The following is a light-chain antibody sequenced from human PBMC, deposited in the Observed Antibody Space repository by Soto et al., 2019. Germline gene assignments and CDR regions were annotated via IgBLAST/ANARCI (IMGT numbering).Light chain of an antibody. CDR2: DAS. V-gene: IGKV3-11*01. Sequence: EIVMTQSPATLSVSPGERATLSCRASQNVSSNLAWYQQKPGQAPRLLIYDASNRATGIPARFSGSGSGTDFTLTISSLEPEDFAIYYCQQRQYWPPITFGQGTRLEIK. J-gene: IGKJ5*01. CDR1: QNVSSN. CDR3: QQRQYWPPIT.